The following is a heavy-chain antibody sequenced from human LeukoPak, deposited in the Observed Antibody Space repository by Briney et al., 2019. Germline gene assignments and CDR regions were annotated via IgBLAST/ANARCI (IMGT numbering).Heavy chain of an antibody. CDR3: ARGLLRWSDDAFDI. CDR2: IYYSGST. V-gene: IGHV4-39*01. CDR1: GGSISSSRYY. J-gene: IGHJ3*02. D-gene: IGHD4-23*01. Sequence: SETLSLTCTVSGGSISSSRYYWGWIRQPPGKGLKWIGSIYYSGSTYYNPSLKSRVTISVDTSKNQFSLKLSSVTAADTAVYYCARGLLRWSDDAFDIWGQGTMVTVSS.